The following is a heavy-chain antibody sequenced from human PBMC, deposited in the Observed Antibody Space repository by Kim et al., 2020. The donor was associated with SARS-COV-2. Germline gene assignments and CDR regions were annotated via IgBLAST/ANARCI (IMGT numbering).Heavy chain of an antibody. CDR3: TIGFLHDYCNSGYFDY. V-gene: IGHV4-59*01. D-gene: IGHD2-2*01. CDR1: GGSISSYI. J-gene: IGHJ4*03. CDR2: THSSGST. Sequence: SETLSLTCTVSGGSISSYIWSWIRQPPGKRLEWIGYTHSSGSTKYNPSLESRVTMSLDTSGTQFSLILTSVTAADTALYYCTIGFLHDYCNSGYFDYW.